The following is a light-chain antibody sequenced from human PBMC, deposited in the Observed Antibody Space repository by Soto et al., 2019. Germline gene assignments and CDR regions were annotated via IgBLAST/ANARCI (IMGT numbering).Light chain of an antibody. CDR2: EVS. Sequence: QSALTQPASVSGSPGQSITISCTGTSSDVGTYNYVSWYQQHPGKAPKLMIYEVSNRPSGVSNRFSGSKSGNTASLTISGLQAEDEADYYCCSYVGSSTPWVFGGGTKLTVL. CDR1: SSDVGTYNY. V-gene: IGLV2-23*02. J-gene: IGLJ3*02. CDR3: CSYVGSSTPWV.